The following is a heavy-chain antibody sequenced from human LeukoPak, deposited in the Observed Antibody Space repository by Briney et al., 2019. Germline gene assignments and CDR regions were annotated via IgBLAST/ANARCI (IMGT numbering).Heavy chain of an antibody. CDR3: ARSDGYGLVDI. D-gene: IGHD3-10*01. CDR2: IYHGGST. CDR1: GYSISSGYY. V-gene: IGHV4-38-2*02. J-gene: IGHJ3*02. Sequence: SETLSLTCTVSGYSISSGYYWGWIRQSPGKGLEWIGSIYHGGSTYYNPSLRSRVIVSVDTSKNHFSLTLSSVTAADTAVYYCARSDGYGLVDIWGQGTMVTVSS.